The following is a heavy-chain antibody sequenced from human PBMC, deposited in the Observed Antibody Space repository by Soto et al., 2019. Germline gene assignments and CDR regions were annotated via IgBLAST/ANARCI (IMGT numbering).Heavy chain of an antibody. CDR3: TTGLSNGYYNFDY. Sequence: GVSLRLSCAASGFTVSSNYMSWVRQAPGKGLEWVSVIYSGGSTYYADSVKGRFTFSRDNSKNTLYLQMNSLKTEDTAEYYCTTGLSNGYYNFDYWGQGTPVTVS. CDR1: GFTVSSNY. V-gene: IGHV3-66*01. D-gene: IGHD3-22*01. CDR2: IYSGGST. J-gene: IGHJ4*02.